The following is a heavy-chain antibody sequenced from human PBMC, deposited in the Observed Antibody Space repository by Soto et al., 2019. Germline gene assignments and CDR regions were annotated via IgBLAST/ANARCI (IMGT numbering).Heavy chain of an antibody. Sequence: GGSLRLSCAASGFTVSSNYMSWVRQAPGKGLEWVSVIYSGGSTYYADSVKGRFTISRHNSKNTLYLQMNSLRAEDTAVYYCARGNYDILTGGFLFDPWGQGTLVTVSS. V-gene: IGHV3-53*04. CDR2: IYSGGST. J-gene: IGHJ5*02. CDR3: ARGNYDILTGGFLFDP. CDR1: GFTVSSNY. D-gene: IGHD3-9*01.